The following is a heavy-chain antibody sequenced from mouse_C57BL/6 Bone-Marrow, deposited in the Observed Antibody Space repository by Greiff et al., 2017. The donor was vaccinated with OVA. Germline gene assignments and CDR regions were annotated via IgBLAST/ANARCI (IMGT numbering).Heavy chain of an antibody. V-gene: IGHV5-6*01. D-gene: IGHD4-1*02. Sequence: EVQLVESGGDLVKPGGSLKLSCAASGFTFSSYGMSWVRQTPDKRLEWVATISSGGSYTYYPDSVKGRFTISRDNAKNTLYLQMSSLKSEDTAMYYCARHERANWVFAYWGQGTLVTVSA. CDR3: ARHERANWVFAY. J-gene: IGHJ3*01. CDR2: ISSGGSYT. CDR1: GFTFSSYG.